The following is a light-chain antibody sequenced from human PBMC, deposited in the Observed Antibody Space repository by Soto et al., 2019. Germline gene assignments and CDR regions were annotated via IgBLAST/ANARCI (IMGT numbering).Light chain of an antibody. J-gene: IGKJ3*01. CDR2: DAS. CDR3: HQRSNWPPS. CDR1: QSVSSL. Sequence: EIVLTQSPATLSLSPGERATLSCRASQSVSSLLAWYQQKPGQAPRLLIYDASNRATGIPARFSGSGSGTDFKLTISSLEPEDFAIYYCHQRSNWPPSFGPGTTVDI. V-gene: IGKV3-11*01.